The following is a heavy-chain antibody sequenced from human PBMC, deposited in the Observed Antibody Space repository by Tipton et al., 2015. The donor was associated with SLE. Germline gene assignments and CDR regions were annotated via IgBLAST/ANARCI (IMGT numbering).Heavy chain of an antibody. V-gene: IGHV1-18*01. CDR2: ISGFNGDT. Sequence: QSGPEVKKPGASVKVSCKASGYTFANHGIGWVRQAPGQGLEWMGRISGFNGDTYYAQKFQGRVTMTIDPSTSTAYMELRRLRSDDTAVYYCTREGRRAGDYYFDYWGQGTLVTVSS. J-gene: IGHJ4*02. D-gene: IGHD7-27*01. CDR1: GYTFANHG. CDR3: TREGRRAGDYYFDY.